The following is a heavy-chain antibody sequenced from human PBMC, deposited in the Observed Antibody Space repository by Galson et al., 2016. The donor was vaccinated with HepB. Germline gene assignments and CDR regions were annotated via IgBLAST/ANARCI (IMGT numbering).Heavy chain of an antibody. J-gene: IGHJ4*02. CDR3: ARGVTGTPYFDF. CDR2: IYTTGNT. Sequence: SETLSLTCNVSGGSISSFFWSWVRQPPGKGLEWIGYIYTTGNTNYSPSLKRRVTVSVDTSKNQFSLELRSMTAADTAIYYCARGVTGTPYFDFWGQGALVTVSS. CDR1: GGSISSFF. D-gene: IGHD2-21*02. V-gene: IGHV4-59*01.